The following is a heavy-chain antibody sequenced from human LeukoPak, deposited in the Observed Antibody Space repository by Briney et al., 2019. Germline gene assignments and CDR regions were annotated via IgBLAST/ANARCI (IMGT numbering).Heavy chain of an antibody. CDR1: GFNFSSYS. J-gene: IGHJ4*02. D-gene: IGHD5-18*01. V-gene: IGHV3-48*01. CDR3: ARGRYNYAHFDY. Sequence: GGSLRLSCAASGFNFSSYSMNWVRQAPGKVLEWVSYISSSSSTIYYVDSVKGRFTISRDNAKNSLYLQMNSLRVEDTAVYYCARGRYNYAHFDYWGQGTLVTVSS. CDR2: ISSSSSTI.